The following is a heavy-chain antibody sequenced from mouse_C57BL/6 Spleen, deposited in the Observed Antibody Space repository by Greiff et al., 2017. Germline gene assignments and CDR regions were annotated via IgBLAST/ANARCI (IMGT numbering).Heavy chain of an antibody. CDR3: ARLMGYDYYFAY. V-gene: IGHV1-18*01. CDR1: GYTFTDYN. CDR2: INPNNGGT. Sequence: VQLQQSGPELVKPGASVKIPCKASGYTFTDYNMDWVKQSHGKSLEWIGDINPNNGGTIYNQKFKGKATLTVDKSSSTAYMELRSLTSEDTAVYYCARLMGYDYYFAYWGQGTLVTVSA. J-gene: IGHJ3*01. D-gene: IGHD2-4*01.